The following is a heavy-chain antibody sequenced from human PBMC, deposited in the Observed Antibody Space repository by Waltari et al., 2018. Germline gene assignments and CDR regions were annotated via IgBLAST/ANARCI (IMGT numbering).Heavy chain of an antibody. CDR2: SIPSFGTA. D-gene: IGHD6-13*01. Sequence: QVQLVQSGAEVKKPGSSVKVSCKASGGTFSSYAISWVRQAPGQGLEWMGRSIPSFGTANYAQKFQGRVTITADKSTSTAYMELSSLRSEDTAVYYCARGGSSSWYSYNLDYWGQGTLVTVSS. V-gene: IGHV1-69*08. CDR1: GGTFSSYA. J-gene: IGHJ4*02. CDR3: ARGGSSSWYSYNLDY.